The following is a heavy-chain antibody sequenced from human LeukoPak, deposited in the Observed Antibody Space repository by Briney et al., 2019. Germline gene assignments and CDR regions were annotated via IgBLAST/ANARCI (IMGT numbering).Heavy chain of an antibody. Sequence: ASVKVSCKASGSTFADDYIHWVRQAPGQGLEWMGTINPTGDVTHYAQKFQGRITMTRDTSITTAYMDLSNLRFDDTAVYFCARDPSEDLLAYFDYWGQGTLVTVSS. V-gene: IGHV1-2*02. J-gene: IGHJ4*02. CDR1: GSTFADDY. D-gene: IGHD5-12*01. CDR3: ARDPSEDLLAYFDY. CDR2: INPTGDVT.